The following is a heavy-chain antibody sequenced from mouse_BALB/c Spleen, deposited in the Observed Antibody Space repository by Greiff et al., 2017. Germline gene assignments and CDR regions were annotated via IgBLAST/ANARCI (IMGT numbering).Heavy chain of an antibody. V-gene: IGHV3-2*02. D-gene: IGHD1-1*01. CDR3: ARDYGGYYFDY. Sequence: ESGPGLVKPSQSLSLTCTVTGYSITSDYAWNWIRQFPGNKLEWMGYISYSGSTSYNPSLKSRISITRDTSKNQFFLQLNSVTTEDTATYYCARDYGGYYFDYWGQGTTLTVSS. CDR1: GYSITSDYA. CDR2: ISYSGST. J-gene: IGHJ2*01.